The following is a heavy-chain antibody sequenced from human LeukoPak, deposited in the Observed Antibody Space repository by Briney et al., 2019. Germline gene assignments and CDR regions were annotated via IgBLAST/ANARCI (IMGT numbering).Heavy chain of an antibody. D-gene: IGHD6-19*01. Sequence: ASVKVSCKASGYTFTGYYMHWVRQAPGQGLEWMGWLNPNSGGTNYAQKFQGRVTMTRDTSISTAYMELSRLRSDDTAVYYCARAAGTRSDYYYYYMDVWGKGTTVTVSS. CDR2: LNPNSGGT. CDR1: GYTFTGYY. J-gene: IGHJ6*03. CDR3: ARAAGTRSDYYYYYMDV. V-gene: IGHV1-2*02.